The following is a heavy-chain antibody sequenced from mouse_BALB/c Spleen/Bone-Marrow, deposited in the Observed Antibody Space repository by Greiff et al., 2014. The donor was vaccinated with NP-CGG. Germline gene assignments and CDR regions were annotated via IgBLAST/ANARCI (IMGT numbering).Heavy chain of an antibody. CDR2: IYPGNGDT. D-gene: IGHD2-14*01. CDR3: ARDYRNGYYAMDY. CDR1: GYTFTSYN. Sequence: QVQLQQSGAELVKPGASVKMSCKASGYTFTSYNVYWVKQTPGQGLEWIGTIYPGNGDTSYNQKFKGKATLTADKSSSTAYMQLSSLTSEDSAVYYCARDYRNGYYAMDYWGQGTSVTVSS. V-gene: IGHV1-12*01. J-gene: IGHJ4*01.